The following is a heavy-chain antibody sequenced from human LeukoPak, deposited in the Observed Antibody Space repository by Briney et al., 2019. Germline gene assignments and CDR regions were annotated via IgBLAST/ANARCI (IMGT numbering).Heavy chain of an antibody. CDR2: ISAYNGNT. J-gene: IGHJ4*02. D-gene: IGHD1-7*01. CDR3: ARGLEGNSTPLLDY. Sequence: GASVKVSCKASVYTFTSYGISWVRQAPGQGLEWMGWISAYNGNTNYAQKLQGRVTMTTDTSTSTAYMELRSLRSDDTAVYYCARGLEGNSTPLLDYWGQGTLVTVSS. CDR1: VYTFTSYG. V-gene: IGHV1-18*01.